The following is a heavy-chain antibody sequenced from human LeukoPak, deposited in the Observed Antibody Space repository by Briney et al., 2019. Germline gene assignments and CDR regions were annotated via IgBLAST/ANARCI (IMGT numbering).Heavy chain of an antibody. J-gene: IGHJ6*03. V-gene: IGHV4-4*07. CDR2: IYKSGTT. D-gene: IGHD2/OR15-2a*01. CDR1: GESINPYY. Sequence: SETLSLTCTVSGESINPYYWNWIRQSAGKGLEWIGHIYKSGTTNFNPSLTSRVTMSLDTSRNQFSLKLRSVTAANTAVYFCARSFLDYMDVWGRGTTVTVSS. CDR3: ARSFLDYMDV.